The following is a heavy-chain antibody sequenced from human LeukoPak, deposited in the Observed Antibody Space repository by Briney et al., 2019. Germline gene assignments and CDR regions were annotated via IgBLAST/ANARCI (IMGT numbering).Heavy chain of an antibody. CDR2: IYTSGST. V-gene: IGHV4-61*02. CDR1: GGSISSGSYY. CDR3: ARGQKAARSQDV. D-gene: IGHD6-6*01. Sequence: PSETLSLTCTVSGGSISSGSYYWSWIRQPAGKGLEWIGRIYTSGSTNYNPSLKSRVTISVDTSKNQFSLKLSSVTAADTAVYYCARGQKAARSQDVWGQGTLVTVSS. J-gene: IGHJ4*02.